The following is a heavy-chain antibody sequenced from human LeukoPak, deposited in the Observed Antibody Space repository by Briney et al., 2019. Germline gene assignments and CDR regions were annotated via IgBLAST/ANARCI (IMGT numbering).Heavy chain of an antibody. CDR3: AGAGSETQWRAFDF. D-gene: IGHD6-19*01. Sequence: GGSLRLSCAASGFTFSRYDMHWVRQATGKGLEWVSGIGTAGDTYYAGSVKGRFTVSRENAKNSLYLQMNSLTAGDTAVYYCAGAGSETQWRAFDFWGQGALVTVFS. CDR2: IGTAGDT. CDR1: GFTFSRYD. J-gene: IGHJ4*02. V-gene: IGHV3-13*01.